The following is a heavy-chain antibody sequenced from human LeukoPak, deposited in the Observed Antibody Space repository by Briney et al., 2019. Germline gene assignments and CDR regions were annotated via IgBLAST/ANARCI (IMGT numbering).Heavy chain of an antibody. D-gene: IGHD4-17*01. J-gene: IGHJ1*01. CDR3: ARDAAPTVTTQVTAIQH. CDR2: IKHDGSEK. CDR1: GFTFSSYA. Sequence: PGGSLRLSCAASGFTFSSYAMHWVRQAPGKGLEWMANIKHDGSEKYYVDSVKGRFTISRDNAKNSLYLQMNSLRAEDTALYYCARDAAPTVTTQVTAIQHWGQGTLVTVSS. V-gene: IGHV3-7*01.